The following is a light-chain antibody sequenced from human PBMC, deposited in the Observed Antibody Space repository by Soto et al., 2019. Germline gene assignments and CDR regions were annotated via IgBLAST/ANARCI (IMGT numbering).Light chain of an antibody. Sequence: DIQMTQSPSSLSASVGDRVTITCRASQSISSYLNWYQQKPGKAPKLLIYAASSLQSGVPSRFSGSGSGTDFTLTISSLQPEDFATYFCQHFDGTPRTFGQGTKVDIK. CDR1: QSISSY. CDR3: QHFDGTPRT. V-gene: IGKV1-39*01. J-gene: IGKJ1*01. CDR2: AAS.